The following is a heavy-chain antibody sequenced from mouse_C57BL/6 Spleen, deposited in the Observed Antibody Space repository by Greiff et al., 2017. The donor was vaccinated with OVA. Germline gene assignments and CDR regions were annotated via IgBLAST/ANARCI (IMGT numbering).Heavy chain of an antibody. CDR2: ISNGGGST. V-gene: IGHV5-12*01. J-gene: IGHJ4*01. CDR3: AGGDYSSYYYAMDY. CDR1: GFTFIDYY. D-gene: IGHD2-12*01. Sequence: EVMLVESGGGLVQPGGSLKLSCAASGFTFIDYYMYWVRQTPEKRLEWVAYISNGGGSTYYPDTVKGRFTISRDNAKNTLYLQMSRLKSEDTAMYYCAGGDYSSYYYAMDYWGQGTSVTVSS.